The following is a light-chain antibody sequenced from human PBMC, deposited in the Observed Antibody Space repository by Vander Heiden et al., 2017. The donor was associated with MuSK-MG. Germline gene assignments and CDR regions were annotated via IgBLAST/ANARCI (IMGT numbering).Light chain of an antibody. V-gene: IGKV3-15*01. CDR1: KSVNSN. J-gene: IGKJ1*01. CDR3: QQYKNWPPWT. CDR2: GAS. Sequence: EIVITHSPATLSVSPGARATPSCRASKSVNSNLAWYQQKPGQAPRLLIYGASTRATGIPARFSGSGSGTECTLTISSLQAEDFAVYYCQQYKNWPPWTFGQGTKVEIK.